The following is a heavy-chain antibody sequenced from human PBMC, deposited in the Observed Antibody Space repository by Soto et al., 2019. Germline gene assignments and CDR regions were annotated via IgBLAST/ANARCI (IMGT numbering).Heavy chain of an antibody. CDR3: TKDHVITMVRGVILGHYYFDY. CDR1: GFTFSSYA. J-gene: IGHJ4*02. D-gene: IGHD3-10*01. V-gene: IGHV3-23*01. CDR2: ISGSGGST. Sequence: EVQLLESGGGLVQPGGSLRLSCAASGFTFSSYAMSWVRQAPGKGLEWVSAISGSGGSTYYADSVKGRFTISRDNSKNTLYLQMNSLRAEDTAVYHCTKDHVITMVRGVILGHYYFDYWGQGTLVTVSS.